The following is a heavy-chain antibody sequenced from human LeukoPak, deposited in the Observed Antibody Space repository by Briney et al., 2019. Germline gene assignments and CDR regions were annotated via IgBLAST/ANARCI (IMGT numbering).Heavy chain of an antibody. J-gene: IGHJ3*02. CDR3: ARGRILDAFDI. CDR2: ISGSDGST. Sequence: GGSLRLSCAASGFTFSNYAMSWVRQAPGKGLEWVSAISGSDGSTNYADSVKGRFTISRDNSKNTLYPQMNSLRAEDTAVYYCARGRILDAFDIWGQGTMVTVSS. CDR1: GFTFSNYA. D-gene: IGHD5-18*01. V-gene: IGHV3-23*01.